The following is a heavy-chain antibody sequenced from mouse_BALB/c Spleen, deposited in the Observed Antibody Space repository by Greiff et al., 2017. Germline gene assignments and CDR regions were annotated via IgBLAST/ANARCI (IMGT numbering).Heavy chain of an antibody. CDR2: ISSGGST. D-gene: IGHD1-1*01. J-gene: IGHJ1*01. CDR3: ARGYGSGYYWYFDV. CDR1: GFTFSSYA. Sequence: DVKLVESGGGLVKPGGSLKLSCAASGFTFSSYAMSWVRQTPEKRLEWVASISSGGSTYYPDSVKGRFTISRDNARNILYLQMSSLRSEDTAMYYCARGYGSGYYWYFDVWGAGTTVTVSS. V-gene: IGHV5-6-5*01.